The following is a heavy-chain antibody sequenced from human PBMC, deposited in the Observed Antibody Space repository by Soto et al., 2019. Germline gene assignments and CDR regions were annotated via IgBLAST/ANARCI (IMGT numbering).Heavy chain of an antibody. Sequence: QVQQVQSGAEVKKPGSSVKVSCKASGGTFSSYAISWVRQAPGQGLEWMGGIIPIFGTANYAQKFQGRVTITADESTSTAYMELSSLRFEDTAVYYCARLYCSSTSCYYYFDYWGQGTLVTVSS. CDR2: IIPIFGTA. CDR3: ARLYCSSTSCYYYFDY. CDR1: GGTFSSYA. V-gene: IGHV1-69*01. J-gene: IGHJ4*02. D-gene: IGHD2-2*01.